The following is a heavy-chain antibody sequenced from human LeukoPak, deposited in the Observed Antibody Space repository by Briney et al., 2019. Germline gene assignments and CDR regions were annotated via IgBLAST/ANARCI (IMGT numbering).Heavy chain of an antibody. CDR3: ARDFPPSEGAFDI. V-gene: IGHV3-23*01. J-gene: IGHJ3*02. CDR1: GFTFSSHV. D-gene: IGHD1-26*01. Sequence: GGSLRLSCAASGFTFSSHVVSWVRQAPGKGLEWVSGISASGGTTYYADSVKGRFTISRDNSKNTLYLQMNSLRAEDTAVYYCARDFPPSEGAFDIWGQGTMVTVSS. CDR2: ISASGGTT.